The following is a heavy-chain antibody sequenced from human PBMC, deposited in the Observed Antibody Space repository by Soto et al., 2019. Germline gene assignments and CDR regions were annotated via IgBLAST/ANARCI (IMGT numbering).Heavy chain of an antibody. CDR3: ASTKDETLYFDY. V-gene: IGHV4-39*01. J-gene: IGHJ4*02. CDR1: GDSISLSSYY. CDR2: IHYSGST. Sequence: QLQLQESGPGLVKPSENLSLTCSVSGDSISLSSYYWGWVRQPPGKGLEWIGSIHYSGSTHYNPSLQSRVTISGDASKKQFSLKLGSVTAADTAMYYCASTKDETLYFDYWGQGNLVTVSS. D-gene: IGHD2-15*01.